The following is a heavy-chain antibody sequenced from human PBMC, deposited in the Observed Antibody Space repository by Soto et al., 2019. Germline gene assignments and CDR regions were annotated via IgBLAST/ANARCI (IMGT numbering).Heavy chain of an antibody. J-gene: IGHJ4*02. V-gene: IGHV4-59*08. Sequence: SETLSLTCTVSGGSISSYYWSWIRQPPGKGLEWIGGSSKYNPSLKSRVTISVDTSKNQFSLKLSSVTAADTAVYYCARQGAYDSSGYYYCFDYWGQGTLVTVSS. CDR2: SS. D-gene: IGHD3-22*01. CDR3: ARQGAYDSSGYYYCFDY. CDR1: GGSISSYY.